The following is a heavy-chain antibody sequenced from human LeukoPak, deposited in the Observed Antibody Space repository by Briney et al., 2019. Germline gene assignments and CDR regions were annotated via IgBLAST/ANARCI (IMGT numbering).Heavy chain of an antibody. CDR3: ARAGMIVVVITLGAFDI. CDR1: GGSISSSSYY. J-gene: IGHJ3*02. D-gene: IGHD3-22*01. V-gene: IGHV4-39*07. CDR2: IYYSGST. Sequence: PSETLSLTCTVSGGSISSSSYYWGWIRRPPGKGLEWIGSIYYSGSTYYNPSLKSRVTISVDTSKNQFSLKLSSVTAADTAVYYCARAGMIVVVITLGAFDIWGQGTMVTVS.